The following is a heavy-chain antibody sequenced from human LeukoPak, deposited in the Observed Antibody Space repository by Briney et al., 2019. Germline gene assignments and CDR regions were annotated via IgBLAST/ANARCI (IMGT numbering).Heavy chain of an antibody. CDR3: ARASTMVRGVIEYYFDY. J-gene: IGHJ4*02. CDR2: IIPIFGTA. D-gene: IGHD3-10*01. V-gene: IGHV1-69*01. CDR1: GGTFSSYA. Sequence: SVKVSCKASGGTFSSYAISWVRQAPGQGLEWMGGIIPIFGTANYAQKFQGRVTITADESTSTAYMELSSLRFEDMAVYYCARASTMVRGVIEYYFDYWGQGTLVTVSS.